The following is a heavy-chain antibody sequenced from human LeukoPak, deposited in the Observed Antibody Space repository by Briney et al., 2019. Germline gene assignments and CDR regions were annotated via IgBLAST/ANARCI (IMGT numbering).Heavy chain of an antibody. J-gene: IGHJ4*02. CDR1: GYTFTSYD. Sequence: GASVKVSCKASGYTFTSYDINWVRQATGQGLEWMGWMNPNSGNAVYAQKFQGRVTMTRNTSITTAYTELTSLRSEDTAMYYCARGQSQFDYWGQGTLVTVSS. CDR3: ARGQSQFDY. CDR2: MNPNSGNA. V-gene: IGHV1-8*01.